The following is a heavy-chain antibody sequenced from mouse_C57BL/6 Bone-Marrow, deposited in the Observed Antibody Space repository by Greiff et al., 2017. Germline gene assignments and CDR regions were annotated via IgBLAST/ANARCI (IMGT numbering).Heavy chain of an antibody. CDR2: ISDGGSYT. Sequence: EVQLQESGGGLVKPGGSLKLSCAASGFTFSSYAMFWVRQTPEKRLEWVATISDGGSYTYYPDNVKGRFTISRDNAKNNLYLQMSHMKSEDTAMYYCARDQGGSPDYWGQGTTLTVSS. CDR3: ARDQGGSPDY. D-gene: IGHD1-1*01. V-gene: IGHV5-4*01. J-gene: IGHJ2*01. CDR1: GFTFSSYA.